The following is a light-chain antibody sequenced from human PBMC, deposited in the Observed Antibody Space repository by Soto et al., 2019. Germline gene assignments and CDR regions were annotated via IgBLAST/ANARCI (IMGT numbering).Light chain of an antibody. J-gene: IGLJ3*02. V-gene: IGLV1-40*01. CDR3: QSYDSSLSAWV. CDR2: GNT. Sequence: QSVLTQPPSVSGAPGQRVTISCTASSSNIGAGYDVHWYQQLPGTAPKLLIYGNTNRPSGVPDRFSGSKSGTSASLAITGLQAEDEADYYCQSYDSSLSAWVFCGGTKLTVL. CDR1: SSNIGAGYD.